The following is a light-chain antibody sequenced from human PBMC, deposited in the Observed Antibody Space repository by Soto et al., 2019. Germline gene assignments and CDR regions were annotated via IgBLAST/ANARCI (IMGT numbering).Light chain of an antibody. CDR2: GAS. CDR1: QSVSNNY. V-gene: IGKV3-20*01. J-gene: IGKJ4*01. CDR3: QQYGSSPPVT. Sequence: EIVLTQSPGTLSLSPGERATLSCRASQSVSNNYLAWYQQNPGQAPRLLIYGASSRATGIPDRFSGSGSGTDFPLTISRLEPEDFAVYYCQQYGSSPPVTFGGGTRVEIK.